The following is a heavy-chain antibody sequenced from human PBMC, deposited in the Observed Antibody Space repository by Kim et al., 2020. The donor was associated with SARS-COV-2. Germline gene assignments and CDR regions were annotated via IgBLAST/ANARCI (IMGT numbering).Heavy chain of an antibody. Sequence: GGSLRLSCAASGFTFSSYAMHWVRQAPGKGLEWVAVISYDGSNKYYADSVKGRFTISRDNSKNTLYLQMNSLRAEDTAVYYCARVGTTVIYYYYYGMDVWGQGTTVTVSS. CDR2: ISYDGSNK. CDR1: GFTFSSYA. CDR3: ARVGTTVIYYYYYGMDV. V-gene: IGHV3-30*04. D-gene: IGHD4-17*01. J-gene: IGHJ6*02.